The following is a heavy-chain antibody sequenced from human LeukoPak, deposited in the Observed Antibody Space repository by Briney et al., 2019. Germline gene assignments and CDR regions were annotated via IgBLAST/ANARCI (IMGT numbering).Heavy chain of an antibody. J-gene: IGHJ3*02. Sequence: GGSLRLSCAASGFTFSSYSMNWVRQAPGKGLEWVSFISSSSSYIHYADSVKGRFTISRDNAKNTLYLQMNSLRAEDTAVYYCARGFSTDIWGQGTMVTVSS. CDR2: ISSSSSYI. CDR1: GFTFSSYS. CDR3: ARGFSTDI. V-gene: IGHV3-21*01. D-gene: IGHD2-2*01.